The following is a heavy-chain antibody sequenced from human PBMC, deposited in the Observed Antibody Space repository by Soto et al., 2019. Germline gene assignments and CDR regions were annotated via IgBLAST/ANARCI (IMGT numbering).Heavy chain of an antibody. D-gene: IGHD3-16*01. V-gene: IGHV3-21*01. CDR2: ISSSRSYI. CDR1: GFTVSSNY. CDR3: ARDRRDYIWGSYPVDY. Sequence: TGGSLRLSCAASGFTVSSNYMSWVRQAPGKGLEWVSSISSSRSYIYYADSVKGRFTISRDNAKNSLYLQMNSLRAEDTAVYYSARDRRDYIWGSYPVDYWGHGTLVTTSS. J-gene: IGHJ4*01.